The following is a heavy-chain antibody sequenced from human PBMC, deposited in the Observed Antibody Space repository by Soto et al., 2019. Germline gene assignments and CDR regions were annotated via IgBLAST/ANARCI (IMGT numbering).Heavy chain of an antibody. CDR3: AHLLGGGLPHYRNYYYGMDV. J-gene: IGHJ6*02. V-gene: IGHV1-3*01. Sequence: ASVKVSCKASGYRFSDYAMQWVRQAPGQRPEWMGWINAGDGNTKYSQKFQGRVTFTRDTSASTAYMELRSLRSEDTAVYYCAHLLGGGLPHYRNYYYGMDVWGQGTSVTVSS. CDR2: INAGDGNT. CDR1: GYRFSDYA. D-gene: IGHD3-10*01.